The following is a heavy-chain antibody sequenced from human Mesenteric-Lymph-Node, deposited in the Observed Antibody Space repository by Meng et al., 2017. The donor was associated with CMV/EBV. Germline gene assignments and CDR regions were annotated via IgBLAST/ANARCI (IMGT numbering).Heavy chain of an antibody. J-gene: IGHJ6*02. CDR1: GFTFSSYA. Sequence: GESLKISCAASGFTFSSYAMHWVRQAPGKGLEWVAVISYDGSNKYYADSVKGRFTISRDNSKNTLYLQMNSLRAEDTAVSYCARDRRFGGYYYYGMDVWGQGTTVTVSS. V-gene: IGHV3-30*04. D-gene: IGHD3-10*01. CDR3: ARDRRFGGYYYYGMDV. CDR2: ISYDGSNK.